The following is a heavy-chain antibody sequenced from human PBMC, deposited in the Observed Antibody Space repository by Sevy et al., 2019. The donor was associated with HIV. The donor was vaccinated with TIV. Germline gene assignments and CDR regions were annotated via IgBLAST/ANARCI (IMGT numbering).Heavy chain of an antibody. D-gene: IGHD3-16*01. CDR2: ITSGGAT. J-gene: IGHJ4*02. V-gene: IGHV3-23*01. CDR3: AGGDTPMITDLDY. Sequence: GESLKISCAASGLTFTTNAMSWVRQAPGKRLEWVAGITSGGATYYADSVKGRFTVSRDNSKNTLYLQLNSLRADDTAVFYCAGGDTPMITDLDYWGQGTMVTVSS. CDR1: GLTFTTNA.